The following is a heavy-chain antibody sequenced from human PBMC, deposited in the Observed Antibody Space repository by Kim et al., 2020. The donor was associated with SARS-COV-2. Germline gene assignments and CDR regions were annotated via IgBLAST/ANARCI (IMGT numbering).Heavy chain of an antibody. J-gene: IGHJ6*01. CDR3: ARLASGYQLLEDYYGM. V-gene: IGHV4-39*01. CDR1: GGSISSSSYY. Sequence: SETLSLTCTVSGGSISSSSYYWGWIRQPPGKGLEWIGSIYYSGSTYYNPSLKSRVTISVDTSKNQFSLKLSSVTAADTAVYYCARLASGYQLLEDYYGM. CDR2: IYYSGST. D-gene: IGHD2-2*01.